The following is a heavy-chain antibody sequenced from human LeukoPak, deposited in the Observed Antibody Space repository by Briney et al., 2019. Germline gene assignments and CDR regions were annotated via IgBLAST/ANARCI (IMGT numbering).Heavy chain of an antibody. CDR3: ARSPTSGYYYGSFDY. CDR2: IYYSGST. D-gene: IGHD3-22*01. V-gene: IGHV4-39*07. Sequence: SETLSLTCTVSVGSISSSSYYWGWIRQPPGKGLEWIGSIYYSGSTYYNPSLKSRVTISVDTSKNQFSLKLSSVTAADTAVYYCARSPTSGYYYGSFDYWGQGTLVTVSS. J-gene: IGHJ4*02. CDR1: VGSISSSSYY.